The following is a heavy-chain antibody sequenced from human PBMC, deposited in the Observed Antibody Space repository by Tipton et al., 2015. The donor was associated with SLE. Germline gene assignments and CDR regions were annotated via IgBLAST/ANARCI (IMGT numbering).Heavy chain of an antibody. CDR3: ARGYYYTDV. V-gene: IGHV4-4*07. CDR2: IYASGST. Sequence: TLSLTCTVSDGSISDYYWTWIRQPAGEGLEWIGRIYASGSTNYNPSLRSRAAMSVDTSKSHFSLKLTSVTAADTAVYYCARGYYYTDVWGKGTTVTVSS. J-gene: IGHJ6*03. CDR1: DGSISDYY.